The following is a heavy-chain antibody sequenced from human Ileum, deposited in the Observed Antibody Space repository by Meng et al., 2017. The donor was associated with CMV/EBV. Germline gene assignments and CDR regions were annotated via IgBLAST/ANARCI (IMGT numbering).Heavy chain of an antibody. CDR1: GFTFSSYA. V-gene: IGHV3-23*01. Sequence: GESLKISCAASGFTFSSYAMSWVRQAPGKGLEWVSAISGSGGSTYYADSVKGRFTISRDNSKNTLYLQMNSLRDEDTAVYYCAKAATGIAAAGPKYYFDYWGQGTLVTVSS. D-gene: IGHD6-13*01. CDR2: ISGSGGST. CDR3: AKAATGIAAAGPKYYFDY. J-gene: IGHJ4*02.